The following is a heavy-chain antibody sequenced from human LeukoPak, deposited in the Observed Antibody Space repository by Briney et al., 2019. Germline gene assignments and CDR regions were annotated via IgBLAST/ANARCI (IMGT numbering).Heavy chain of an antibody. CDR3: ARGPYGGNSLNYFDY. CDR1: GGSISSGGYS. D-gene: IGHD4-23*01. V-gene: IGHV4-30-2*01. J-gene: IGHJ4*02. CDR2: IYHSGST. Sequence: SETLSLTCAVSGGSISSGGYSWSWIRQPPGKGLEWIGYIYHSGSTYYNPSLKSRVTISVDRSKNQFSLKLSSVTAADTAVYYCARGPYGGNSLNYFDYWGQGTLVTVSS.